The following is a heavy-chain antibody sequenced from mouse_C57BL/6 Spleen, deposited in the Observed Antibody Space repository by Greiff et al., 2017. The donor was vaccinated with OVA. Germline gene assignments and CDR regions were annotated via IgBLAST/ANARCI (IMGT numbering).Heavy chain of an antibody. CDR3: SSLLGSPYYAMDY. Sequence: DVKLVESGGGLVQPGGSLKLSCAASGFTFSDYYMYWVRQTPAKRLEWVAYISNGGGSTYYPDTVKGRFTISRDNAKNTLYLQMSRLKSEDTAMYYWSSLLGSPYYAMDYWGQGTSVTVSS. CDR1: GFTFSDYY. CDR2: ISNGGGST. V-gene: IGHV5-12*01. D-gene: IGHD2-1*01. J-gene: IGHJ4*01.